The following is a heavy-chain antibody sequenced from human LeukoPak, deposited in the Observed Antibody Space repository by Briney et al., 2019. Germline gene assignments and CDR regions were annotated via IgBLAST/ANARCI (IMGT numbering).Heavy chain of an antibody. CDR3: ARDFGPLELGAHHPPQYYFDY. CDR1: GYTFTSYY. CDR2: INPSGGST. V-gene: IGHV1-46*01. J-gene: IGHJ4*02. Sequence: ASVKVSCKASGYTFTSYYMHWVRQAPGQGLEWMGIINPSGGSTSYAQKFQGRVTMTRDTSTSTVYMELSSLRSEDTAVYYCARDFGPLELGAHHPPQYYFDYWGQGTLVTVSS. D-gene: IGHD1-7*01.